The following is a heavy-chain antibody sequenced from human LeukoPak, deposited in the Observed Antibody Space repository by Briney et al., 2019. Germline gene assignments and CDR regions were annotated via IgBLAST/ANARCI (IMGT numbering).Heavy chain of an antibody. CDR3: ARVKEASAFDI. J-gene: IGHJ3*02. D-gene: IGHD5-12*01. CDR2: ISRSSSHK. V-gene: IGHV3-21*04. Sequence: GGSLRLSCAASGFTVSSNYMTWVRQAPGKGLEWVSSISRSSSHKYYADSVKGRFTISRDNAKNSLYLQMNSLRADDTAVYYCARVKEASAFDIWGQGTMVTVSS. CDR1: GFTVSSNY.